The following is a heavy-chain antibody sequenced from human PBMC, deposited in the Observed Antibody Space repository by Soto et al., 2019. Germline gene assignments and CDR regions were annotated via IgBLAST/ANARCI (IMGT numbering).Heavy chain of an antibody. CDR1: GVSIISYY. CDR3: ARLGIAAAGYGSYYYYMDV. CDR2: IYYSGST. D-gene: IGHD6-13*01. Sequence: SETLSLTCTVSGVSIISYYLSWIRQPPGKGLEWIGYIYYSGSTNYNPSLKSRVTISVDTSKNQFSLKLSSVTAADTAVYYCARLGIAAAGYGSYYYYMDVWGKGTTVTVSS. V-gene: IGHV4-59*08. J-gene: IGHJ6*03.